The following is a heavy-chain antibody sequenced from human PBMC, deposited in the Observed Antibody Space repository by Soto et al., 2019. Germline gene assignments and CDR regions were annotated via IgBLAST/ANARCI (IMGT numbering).Heavy chain of an antibody. V-gene: IGHV4-59*01. D-gene: IGHD3-22*01. J-gene: IGHJ3*02. CDR3: ARGLISGYYLYDAFDI. CDR2: IDYSGTT. Sequence: SETMSLTCTVAGGSSSTYYWSWIRQTTGKGLEWIGSIDYSGTTYHNPSLKSQVTISVDTSKNQFSLKLSSVTAADTAVYYCARGLISGYYLYDAFDIWGQGTMVTVSS. CDR1: GGSSSTYY.